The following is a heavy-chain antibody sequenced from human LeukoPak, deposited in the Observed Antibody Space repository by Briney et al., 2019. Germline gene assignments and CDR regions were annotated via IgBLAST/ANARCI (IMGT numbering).Heavy chain of an antibody. CDR1: GYTFTNYW. CDR3: ARPLHDYSKYWFDP. Sequence: GESLKISCKGSGYTFTNYWIGWVRHMPGKGLELMGIIYPGGSDTRYSPSFQGQVTISADKSISTAYLQWNSLKASDTAMYYCARPLHDYSKYWFDPWGQGTLVTVSS. D-gene: IGHD4-11*01. J-gene: IGHJ5*02. V-gene: IGHV5-51*01. CDR2: IYPGGSDT.